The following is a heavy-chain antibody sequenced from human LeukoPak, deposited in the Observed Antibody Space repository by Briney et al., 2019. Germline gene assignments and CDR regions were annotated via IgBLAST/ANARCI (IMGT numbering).Heavy chain of an antibody. CDR3: ARAVGDYCSGGSCYSKVWFDP. Sequence: SETLSLTCTVSGGSISSYYWIWIRQSPGKGLEWIGYIYYSGSTNYNPSLKSRVTISVDTSKNQFSLKLSSVTAADTAVYYCARAVGDYCSGGSCYSKVWFDPWGQGTLVTVSS. CDR2: IYYSGST. D-gene: IGHD2-15*01. CDR1: GGSISSYY. V-gene: IGHV4-59*01. J-gene: IGHJ5*02.